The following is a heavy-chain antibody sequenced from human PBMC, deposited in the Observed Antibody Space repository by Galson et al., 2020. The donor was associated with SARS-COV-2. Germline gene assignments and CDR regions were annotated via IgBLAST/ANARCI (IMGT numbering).Heavy chain of an antibody. CDR1: GYSFTSYW. Sequence: GESLKISCKGSGYSFTSYWIGWVRQMPGKGLEWMGIIYPGDSDTRYSPSFQGQVTISADKSISTAYLQWSSLKASDTAMYYCARQGTMDYDILTGYYIDGMDVWGQGTTVTVSS. CDR2: IYPGDSDT. J-gene: IGHJ6*02. D-gene: IGHD3-9*01. CDR3: ARQGTMDYDILTGYYIDGMDV. V-gene: IGHV5-51*01.